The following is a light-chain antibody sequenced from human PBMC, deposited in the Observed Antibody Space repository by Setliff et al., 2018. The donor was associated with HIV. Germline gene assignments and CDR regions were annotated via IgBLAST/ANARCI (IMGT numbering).Light chain of an antibody. CDR2: QAS. CDR3: CANTGRNTYD. CDR1: NGDVVRYNL. V-gene: IGLV2-23*01. J-gene: IGLJ1*01. Sequence: QSALTQPASVSGSPGQSITISCTGTNGDVVRYNLVSWYQQQPGKPPKLMIYQASKRPSGVSNRFSVSKSGNTESLTISGLQAEDEADYYCCANTGRNTYDCGTGTKVTGL.